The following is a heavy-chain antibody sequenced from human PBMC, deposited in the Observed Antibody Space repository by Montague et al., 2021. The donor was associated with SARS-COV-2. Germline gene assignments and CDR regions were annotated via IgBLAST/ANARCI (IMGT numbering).Heavy chain of an antibody. J-gene: IGHJ6*02. V-gene: IGHV3-23*03. D-gene: IGHD4-17*01. CDR2: IYSGGSST. CDR3: AKDSVTTGSDYYYYGMDV. Sequence: SLRLSCAASGFTFSSYAMSWVRQAPGKGLEWVSVIYSGGSSTYYADSVKGRFTISRDNSKNPLYLQMNSLRAEDTAVYYCAKDSVTTGSDYYYYGMDVWGQGTTVTVSS. CDR1: GFTFSSYA.